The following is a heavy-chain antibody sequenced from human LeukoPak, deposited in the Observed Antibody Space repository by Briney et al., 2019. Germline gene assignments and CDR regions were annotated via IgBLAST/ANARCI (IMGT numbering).Heavy chain of an antibody. V-gene: IGHV3-21*01. CDR2: ISSSSSYI. Sequence: GGSLRLSCAASGFTFSSYSMSWVRQAPGKGLEWVSSISSSSSYIYYAESVKGRFTISRDNAKNPLYLQMNSLRAEDTAVYYCAREQSYGSGSYYVCYFDYWGQGTLVTVSS. D-gene: IGHD3-10*01. CDR3: AREQSYGSGSYYVCYFDY. CDR1: GFTFSSYS. J-gene: IGHJ4*02.